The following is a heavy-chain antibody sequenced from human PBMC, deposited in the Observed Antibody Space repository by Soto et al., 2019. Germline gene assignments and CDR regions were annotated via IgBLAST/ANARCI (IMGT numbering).Heavy chain of an antibody. J-gene: IGHJ6*02. CDR3: ATPGRDIVVVPAATKHYYYYYGMDV. CDR1: GGTFSRYT. V-gene: IGHV1-69*08. Sequence: SVKVSCKASGGTFSRYTISWLRQAPGQGLEWMGRIIPIVGTANYAQKFQGRVTITADESTSTAYMELSSLRSEDTAVYYCATPGRDIVVVPAATKHYYYYYGMDVWGQGTTVTVSS. D-gene: IGHD2-2*01. CDR2: IIPIVGTA.